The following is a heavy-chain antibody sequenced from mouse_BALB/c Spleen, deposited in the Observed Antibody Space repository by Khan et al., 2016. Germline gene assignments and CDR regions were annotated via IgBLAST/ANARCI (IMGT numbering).Heavy chain of an antibody. CDR2: ISSGSSTI. Sequence: EVELVESGGGLVQPGGSRKLSCAASGFTFSSFGMHWVRQAPEKGLEWVAYISSGSSTIYYADTVKGRFTISRDNPKNTLFLQMTSLRSEDTAMXYCARERCYDYFDYWGQGTTLTVSS. CDR1: GFTFSSFG. CDR3: ARERCYDYFDY. J-gene: IGHJ2*01. D-gene: IGHD2-12*01. V-gene: IGHV5-17*02.